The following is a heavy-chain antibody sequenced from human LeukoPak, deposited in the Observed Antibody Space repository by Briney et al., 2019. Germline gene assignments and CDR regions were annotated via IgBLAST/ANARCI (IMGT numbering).Heavy chain of an antibody. CDR3: ASSTRGVHEYSYGGYFDY. D-gene: IGHD5-18*01. V-gene: IGHV1-69*05. CDR2: IIPIFATA. J-gene: IGHJ4*02. CDR1: GGTFSSYG. Sequence: GSSVKVSCKTSGGTFSSYGISWVRQAPGQGLEWMGGIIPIFATANYAQKFQGRVTITTDESTSTAYMELSSLRSEDTAVYCCASSTRGVHEYSYGGYFDYWGQGTLVTVSS.